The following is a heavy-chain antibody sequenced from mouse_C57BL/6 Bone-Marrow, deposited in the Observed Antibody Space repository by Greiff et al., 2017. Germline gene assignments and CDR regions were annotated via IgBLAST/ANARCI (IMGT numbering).Heavy chain of an antibody. Sequence: VQLQQSGTVLARPGASVKMSCKTSGYTFTSYWMHWVKQRPGQGLEWIGAIYPGNSDTSYNQKFKGKAKLTAATSASTAYMELSSLTNEDSAVFYCTIYWFAYWGQGTLVTVSA. CDR3: TIYWFAY. CDR1: GYTFTSYW. V-gene: IGHV1-5*01. J-gene: IGHJ3*01. D-gene: IGHD1-3*01. CDR2: IYPGNSDT.